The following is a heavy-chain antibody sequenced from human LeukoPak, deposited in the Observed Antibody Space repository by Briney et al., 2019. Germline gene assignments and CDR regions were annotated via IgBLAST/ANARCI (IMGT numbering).Heavy chain of an antibody. V-gene: IGHV4-39*01. CDR3: TRGGGSYYLARAAFDI. D-gene: IGHD1-26*01. CDR1: GGSISSSSYY. CDR2: IYYSGST. J-gene: IGHJ3*02. Sequence: SETLSLTCTVSGGSISSSSYYWGWIRQPPGKGLEWIGSIYYSGSTYYNPSLKSRVTISVDTSKNQFSLKLSSVAAADTAVYYCTRGGGSYYLARAAFDIWGQGTMVTVSS.